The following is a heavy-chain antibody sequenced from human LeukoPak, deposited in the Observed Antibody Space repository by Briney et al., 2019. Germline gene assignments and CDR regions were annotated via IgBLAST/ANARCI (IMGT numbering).Heavy chain of an antibody. CDR1: GFTFSSYA. CDR3: ARDLDCWSGYQFDY. D-gene: IGHD3-3*01. CDR2: ISYDGSNK. J-gene: IGHJ4*02. Sequence: GGSLRLSCAASGFTFSSYAMHWVRQAPGKGLEWVAVISYDGSNKYYADSVKGRFTISRDNSKNTLYLQMNSLRAEDTAVYYCARDLDCWSGYQFDYWGQGTLVTVSS. V-gene: IGHV3-30*01.